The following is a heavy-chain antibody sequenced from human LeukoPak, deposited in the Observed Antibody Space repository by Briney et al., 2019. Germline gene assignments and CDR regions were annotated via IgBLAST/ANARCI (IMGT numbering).Heavy chain of an antibody. CDR3: ARDSSAVWWPYVGGFDY. CDR2: ISAYNGNT. J-gene: IGHJ4*02. V-gene: IGHV1-18*01. Sequence: ASVKVSCKASGYTFTSYGISWVRQAPGQGLEWMGWISAYNGNTNYAQKLQGRVTMTTDTSTSTAYMELRSLRSDDTAVYYCARDSSAVWWPYVGGFDYWGQGTLVTVSS. D-gene: IGHD3-22*01. CDR1: GYTFTSYG.